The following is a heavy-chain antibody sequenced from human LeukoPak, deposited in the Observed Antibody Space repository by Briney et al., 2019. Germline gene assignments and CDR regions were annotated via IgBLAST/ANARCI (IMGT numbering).Heavy chain of an antibody. D-gene: IGHD2-2*01. CDR3: ARKYCSSTGCLFDN. CDR2: ISSSGSTI. J-gene: IGHJ4*02. V-gene: IGHV3-48*03. Sequence: GGSLRLSCAASGFTFSSYEMNWVRQAPGKGLEGVSYISSSGSTIYYADSVKGRFTISRDNAKNSLYLQMNSLRAEDTAVYYCARKYCSSTGCLFDNWGQGTLVTVSS. CDR1: GFTFSSYE.